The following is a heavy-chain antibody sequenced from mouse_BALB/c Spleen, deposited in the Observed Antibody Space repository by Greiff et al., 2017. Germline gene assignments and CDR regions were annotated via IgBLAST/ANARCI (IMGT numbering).Heavy chain of an antibody. V-gene: IGHV3-6*02. CDR3: ARDNTRDYGFAY. CDR2: ISYDGSN. J-gene: IGHJ3*01. Sequence: DVQLVESGPGLVKPSQSLSLTCSVTGYSITSGYYWNWIRQFPGNKLEWMGYISYDGSNNYNPSLKNRISITRDTSKNQFFLKLNSVTTEDTATYYCARDNTRDYGFAYWGQGTLVTVSA. CDR1: GYSITSGYY. D-gene: IGHD2-4*01.